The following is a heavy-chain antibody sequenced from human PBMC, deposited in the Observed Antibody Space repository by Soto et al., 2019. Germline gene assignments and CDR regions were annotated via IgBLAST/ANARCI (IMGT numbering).Heavy chain of an antibody. Sequence: GGSLRLSCAASGFTFSDYYMSWIRQAPGKGLEWVSYISSSGSTIYYADSVKGRFTISRDNAKNSLYLQMNSLRAEDTAVYYCGRDRTPQHDFDIWGQGTMVTVSS. CDR3: GRDRTPQHDFDI. D-gene: IGHD1-1*01. CDR1: GFTFSDYY. CDR2: ISSSGSTI. J-gene: IGHJ3*02. V-gene: IGHV3-11*01.